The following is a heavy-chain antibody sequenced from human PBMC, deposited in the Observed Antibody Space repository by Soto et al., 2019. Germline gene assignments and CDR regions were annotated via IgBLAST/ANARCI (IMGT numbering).Heavy chain of an antibody. CDR3: ARASYASARSPTYDY. D-gene: IGHD3-10*01. J-gene: IGHJ4*02. CDR1: GFTFSSYS. V-gene: IGHV3-21*01. Sequence: VQLVESGGGLVKPGGSLRLSCAASGFTFSSYSMNWVRQAPGKGLEWVSSISSSSSYIYYAVSVKGRFTISRDNAKNSLYLQMNSLRAEDTTVYYCARASYASARSPTYDYWGQGTLVTVSS. CDR2: ISSSSSYI.